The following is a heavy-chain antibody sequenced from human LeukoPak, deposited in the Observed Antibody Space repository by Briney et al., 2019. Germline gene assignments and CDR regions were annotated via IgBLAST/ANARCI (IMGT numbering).Heavy chain of an antibody. D-gene: IGHD3-22*01. CDR2: INRSGGGT. V-gene: IGHV1-46*01. J-gene: IGHJ4*02. CDR3: ARDYLMGDSSGPPYDY. CDR1: GYTFTSYY. Sequence: SVKVSCKASGYTFTSYYMHWVRQAPGQGLEWIGIINRSGGGTSYAQKFQGRVTMTRDTSTSTVYMELSSLRSEDTAVYYCARDYLMGDSSGPPYDYWGQGTLVTVSS.